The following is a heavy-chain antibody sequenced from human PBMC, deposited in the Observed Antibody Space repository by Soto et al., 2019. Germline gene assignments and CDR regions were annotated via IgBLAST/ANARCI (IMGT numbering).Heavy chain of an antibody. V-gene: IGHV3-48*01. CDR2: ISSRSDTT. J-gene: IGHJ4*02. Sequence: QPGGSMKISSGASRYTFGTNNMNWVRKDPGQGLEWVSYISSRSDTTYYANSVKGRFTISRDNAKNSLYLQMNSLRTEDTAVYYCGIGSYWGLGTLVTVSS. CDR1: RYTFGTNN. CDR3: GIGSY.